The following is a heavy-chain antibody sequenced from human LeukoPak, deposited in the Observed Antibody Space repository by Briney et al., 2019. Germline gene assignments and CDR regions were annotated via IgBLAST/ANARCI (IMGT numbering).Heavy chain of an antibody. CDR1: GGSISSYY. Sequence: PSETLSLTCTVSGGSISSYYWSWIRQPPGKGLDWIGYIYYSGSTNYNPSLKSRVTISVDTSKNQFSLKLSSVTAADTAVYYCARVYSSGWYRGFVSWFDPWGQGTLVTVSS. CDR3: ARVYSSGWYRGFVSWFDP. CDR2: IYYSGST. J-gene: IGHJ5*02. V-gene: IGHV4-59*01. D-gene: IGHD6-19*01.